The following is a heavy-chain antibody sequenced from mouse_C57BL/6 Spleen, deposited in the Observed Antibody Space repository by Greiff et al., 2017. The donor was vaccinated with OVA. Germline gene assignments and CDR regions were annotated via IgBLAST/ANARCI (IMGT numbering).Heavy chain of an antibody. CDR1: GYTFTDYY. CDR3: ARTGYYGSTSWFAY. V-gene: IGHV1-19*01. CDR2: INPYNGGT. J-gene: IGHJ3*01. D-gene: IGHD1-1*01. Sequence: VEPGASVKMSCKASGYTFTDYYMNWVKQSHGKSLEWIGVINPYNGGTSYNQKFKGKATLTVDMSSSTAYMELNSLTSEDSAVYYCARTGYYGSTSWFAYWGQGTLVTVSA.